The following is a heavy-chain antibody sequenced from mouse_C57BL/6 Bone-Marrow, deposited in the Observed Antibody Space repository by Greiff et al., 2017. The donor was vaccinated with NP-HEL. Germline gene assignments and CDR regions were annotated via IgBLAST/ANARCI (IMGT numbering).Heavy chain of an antibody. CDR1: GYTFTDYY. V-gene: IGHV1-75*01. J-gene: IGHJ2*01. D-gene: IGHD1-1*01. CDR3: ARVLLRRRAYFDY. CDR2: IFPGSGST. Sequence: VQLQQSGPELVKPGASVKISCKASGYTFTDYYINWVKQRPGQGLEWIGWIFPGSGSTYYNEKFKGKATLTVDKSSSTAYMLLSSLTSEDSAVYFCARVLLRRRAYFDYWGQGTTLTVSS.